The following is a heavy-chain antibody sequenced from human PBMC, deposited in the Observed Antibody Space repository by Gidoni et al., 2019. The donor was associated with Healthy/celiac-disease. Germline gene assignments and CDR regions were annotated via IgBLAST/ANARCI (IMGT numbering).Heavy chain of an antibody. J-gene: IGHJ4*02. D-gene: IGHD5-12*01. CDR2: IYYSGST. Sequence: QLQLQESGPGLVKPSETLSLTCTVSGGSISSSSYYWGWIRQPPGKGLEWIGSIYYSGSTYYNPSLKSRVTISVDTSKNQFSLKLSSVTAADTAVYYCARLEGIVATSGFADRYPGSIDYWGQGTLVTVSS. V-gene: IGHV4-39*01. CDR1: GGSISSSSYY. CDR3: ARLEGIVATSGFADRYPGSIDY.